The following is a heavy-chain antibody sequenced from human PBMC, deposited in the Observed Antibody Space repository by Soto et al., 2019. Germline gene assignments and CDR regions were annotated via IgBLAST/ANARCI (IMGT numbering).Heavy chain of an antibody. Sequence: SETLSLTCTVSGGSISSSSYYWGWIRQPPGKGLEWIGNIQYNGNTKYSPSLKSRVTKSVDTSKKHFSLKLISVTTADTALFFCAREGNLGRWIQPLDSWGQGTLVTVSS. CDR1: GGSISSSSYY. J-gene: IGHJ4*02. CDR3: AREGNLGRWIQPLDS. CDR2: IQYNGNT. V-gene: IGHV4-39*07. D-gene: IGHD2-2*03.